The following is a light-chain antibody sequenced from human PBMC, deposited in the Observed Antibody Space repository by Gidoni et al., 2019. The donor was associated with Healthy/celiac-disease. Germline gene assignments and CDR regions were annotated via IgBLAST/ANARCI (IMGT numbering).Light chain of an antibody. CDR3: QRSYSTGT. Sequence: IQITQSPSSLSASVGHRVTITCRASQSISSFSNCYQQKPGKAPKLLNYAASSLQSGVQSRFSGSGCGTDFTLSISGLQPEVIANYCCQRSYSTGTFGQGTKVEIK. CDR2: AAS. V-gene: IGKV1-39*01. J-gene: IGKJ1*01. CDR1: QSISSF.